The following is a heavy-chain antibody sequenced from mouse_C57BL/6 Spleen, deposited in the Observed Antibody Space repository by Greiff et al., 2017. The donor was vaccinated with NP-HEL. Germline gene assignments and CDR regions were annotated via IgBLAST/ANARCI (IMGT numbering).Heavy chain of an antibody. D-gene: IGHD2-10*01. CDR2: IYPGDGDT. Sequence: VKLMESGPELVKPGASVKISCKASGYAFSSSWMNWVKQRPGKGLEWIGRIYPGDGDTNYNGKFKGKATLTADKSSSTAYMQLSSLTSEDSAVYFCARSYHDYWGQGTTLTVSS. V-gene: IGHV1-82*01. CDR3: ARSYHDY. J-gene: IGHJ2*01. CDR1: GYAFSSSW.